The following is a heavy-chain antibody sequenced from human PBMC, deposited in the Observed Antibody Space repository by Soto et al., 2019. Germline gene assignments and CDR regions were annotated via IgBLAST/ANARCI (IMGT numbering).Heavy chain of an antibody. Sequence: ASVKVSCKASGYTFTGYYMHWVRQAPGQGLEWMGWINPNSGGTNYAQKFQGWVTMTRDTSISTAYMELSRLRSDDTAVYYCARATVSYYDFWSGYYQPYNWFDPWGQGTLVTVSS. V-gene: IGHV1-2*04. D-gene: IGHD3-3*01. CDR3: ARATVSYYDFWSGYYQPYNWFDP. J-gene: IGHJ5*02. CDR1: GYTFTGYY. CDR2: INPNSGGT.